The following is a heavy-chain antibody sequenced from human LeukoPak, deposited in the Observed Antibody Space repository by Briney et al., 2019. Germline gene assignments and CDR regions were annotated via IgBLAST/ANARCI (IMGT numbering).Heavy chain of an antibody. Sequence: SGPALVKPTQTLTLTCTFSGFALSTSGMCVSWMRQPPGKALEWLARIDWDDDKYYSTSLKTRLTISKDTSKNQVVLTMTNMDPVDTATYYCARGPSATVTSFDYWGQGTLVTVSS. D-gene: IGHD4-17*01. V-gene: IGHV2-70*11. CDR2: IDWDDDK. CDR1: GFALSTSGMC. J-gene: IGHJ4*02. CDR3: ARGPSATVTSFDY.